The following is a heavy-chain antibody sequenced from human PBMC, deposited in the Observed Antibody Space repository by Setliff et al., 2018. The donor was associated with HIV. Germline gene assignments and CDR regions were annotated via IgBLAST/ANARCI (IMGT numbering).Heavy chain of an antibody. V-gene: IGHV3-30*02. Sequence: LRLSCAASGFTFSSYGMHWVRQAPGKGLEWVAHIRFDGNREYYADSVKGRFTISRDNSKNTVYLEMNSLRAGDTAVYYCTKERGDGYGYYFHYWGQGTLVTVSS. J-gene: IGHJ4*02. CDR3: TKERGDGYGYYFHY. CDR1: GFTFSSYG. D-gene: IGHD5-12*01. CDR2: IRFDGNRE.